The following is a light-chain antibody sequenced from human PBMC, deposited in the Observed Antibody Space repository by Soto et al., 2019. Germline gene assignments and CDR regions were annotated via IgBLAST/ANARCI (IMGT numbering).Light chain of an antibody. V-gene: IGKV1-5*01. J-gene: IGKJ4*01. Sequence: DIQMTQSPSTLSASVGDRVTITCRVSQSFSTWLAWYQQKPGRAPNLLIYDVSSLESGVPSRFSGSGSGTEFTLTISSLQPDDFATYYCQQYYRYPLTFGGGTTVEIK. CDR2: DVS. CDR3: QQYYRYPLT. CDR1: QSFSTW.